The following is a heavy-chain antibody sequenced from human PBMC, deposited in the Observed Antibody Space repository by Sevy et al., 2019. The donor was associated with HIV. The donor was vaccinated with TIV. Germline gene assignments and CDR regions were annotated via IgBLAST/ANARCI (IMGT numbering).Heavy chain of an antibody. CDR2: SSSTGGNT. D-gene: IGHD1-26*01. CDR1: GFTFSSYV. J-gene: IGHJ4*02. Sequence: GGSLRLSCAASGFTFSSYVMHWARQAPGKGLESVSASSSTGGNTYYIDSVKGRFTISRDNSKNTLYLQMDSLRVEDMAVYYCVRRGTAGSYDYWGQGALVTVSS. CDR3: VRRGTAGSYDY. V-gene: IGHV3-64*02.